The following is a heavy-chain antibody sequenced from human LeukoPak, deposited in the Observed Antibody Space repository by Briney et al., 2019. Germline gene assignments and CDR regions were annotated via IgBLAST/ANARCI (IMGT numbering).Heavy chain of an antibody. Sequence: GGSLRLSCAASGFTFSSYGMHWVRQAPGKGLEWVAVISYDGSNKYYADSVEGRFTISRDNSKNTLYLQMNSLRAEDTVVYYCAKDGYCSGGSCYNFDYWGRGTLVTVSS. CDR3: AKDGYCSGGSCYNFDY. CDR1: GFTFSSYG. CDR2: ISYDGSNK. J-gene: IGHJ4*02. V-gene: IGHV3-30*18. D-gene: IGHD2-15*01.